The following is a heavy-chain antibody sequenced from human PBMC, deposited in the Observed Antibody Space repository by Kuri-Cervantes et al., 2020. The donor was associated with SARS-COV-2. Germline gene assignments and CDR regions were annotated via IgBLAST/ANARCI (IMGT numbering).Heavy chain of an antibody. V-gene: IGHV4-39*01. D-gene: IGHD2-2*01. J-gene: IGHJ3*02. Sequence: SETLSLTCSVSDDSISSSNYYWGWIRQSPDKGLEWIGSIYYSGSTYYNPSLKSRVTISVDTSKNQFSLKLSSVTAADTAVYYCARRLEYANAFDIWGQGTMVTVSS. CDR1: DDSISSSNYY. CDR3: ARRLEYANAFDI. CDR2: IYYSGST.